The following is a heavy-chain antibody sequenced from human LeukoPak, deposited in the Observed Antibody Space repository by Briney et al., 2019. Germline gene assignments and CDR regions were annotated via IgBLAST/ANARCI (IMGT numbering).Heavy chain of an antibody. D-gene: IGHD4-23*01. J-gene: IGHJ4*02. V-gene: IGHV3-33*01. Sequence: PGGSLRLSCAASGFTFSNYGMHWVRQAPGRGLEWVAVIWYDGSNTYYTDSVKGRFTISRDNSKNTLYLQMNSLRAEDTAVYYCARDSYYGGTQDYWGQGTLVTVSS. CDR2: IWYDGSNT. CDR1: GFTFSNYG. CDR3: ARDSYYGGTQDY.